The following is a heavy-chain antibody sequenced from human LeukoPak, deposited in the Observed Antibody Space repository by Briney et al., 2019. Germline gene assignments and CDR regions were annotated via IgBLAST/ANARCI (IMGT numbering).Heavy chain of an antibody. V-gene: IGHV3-74*01. CDR1: GFTFSSYW. CDR2: INSDGSST. D-gene: IGHD5-12*01. J-gene: IGHJ4*02. CDR3: ARVGYSGYDSVLGIDY. Sequence: GGSLRPSCAASGFTFSSYWMHRVRQAPGKGLVWVSRINSDGSSTSYADSVKGRFTISRDNAKNTLYLQMNSLRAEDTAVYYCARVGYSGYDSVLGIDYWGQGTLVTVSS.